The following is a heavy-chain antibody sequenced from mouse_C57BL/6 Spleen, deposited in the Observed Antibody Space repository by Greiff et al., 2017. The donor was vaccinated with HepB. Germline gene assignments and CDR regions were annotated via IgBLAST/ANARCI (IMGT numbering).Heavy chain of an antibody. Sequence: VQLQQPGAELVKPGASVKSSCKASGYTFTSYWMHWVKQRPGQGLEWIGMIHPNSGSTNYNEKFKSKATLTVDKSSSTAYMQLSSLTSEDSAVYYCARPAAQATWFAYWGQGTLVTVSA. CDR2: IHPNSGST. CDR3: ARPAAQATWFAY. V-gene: IGHV1-64*01. J-gene: IGHJ3*01. CDR1: GYTFTSYW. D-gene: IGHD3-2*02.